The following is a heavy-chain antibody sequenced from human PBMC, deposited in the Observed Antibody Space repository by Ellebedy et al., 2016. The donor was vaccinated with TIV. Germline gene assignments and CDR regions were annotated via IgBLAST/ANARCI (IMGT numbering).Heavy chain of an antibody. Sequence: GESLKISCAASGFTFSTYWMSWVRQAPGKGLEWVANIKQDGSNKYYADSVKGRFTISRDNSKNTLYLQMNSLRAEDTAVYYCAKVKVYGDYPTDAFDIWGQGTMVTVSS. J-gene: IGHJ3*02. CDR1: GFTFSTYW. CDR2: IKQDGSNK. CDR3: AKVKVYGDYPTDAFDI. D-gene: IGHD4-17*01. V-gene: IGHV3-7*01.